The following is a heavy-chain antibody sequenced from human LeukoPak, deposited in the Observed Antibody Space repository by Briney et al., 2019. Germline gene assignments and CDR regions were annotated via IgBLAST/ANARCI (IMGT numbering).Heavy chain of an antibody. V-gene: IGHV3-48*03. CDR1: GFTFSSYE. CDR3: ARADYGDYGAFDI. J-gene: IGHJ3*02. Sequence: QAGGSLRLSCAASGFTFSSYEMNWVRQAPGKGLEWVSYISSSGSTIYYADSVKGRFTISRDNAKNSLYLQMNSLRAEDTAVYYCARADYGDYGAFDIWGQGTMVTVSS. CDR2: ISSSGSTI. D-gene: IGHD4-17*01.